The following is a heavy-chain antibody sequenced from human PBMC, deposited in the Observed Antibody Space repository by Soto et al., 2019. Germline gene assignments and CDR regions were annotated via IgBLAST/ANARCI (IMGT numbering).Heavy chain of an antibody. CDR1: GGTFSSYT. CDR2: IIPILGIA. CDR3: ARDRSTIFGVVIIQPRSYYYGMDV. J-gene: IGHJ6*02. D-gene: IGHD3-3*01. Sequence: GPPVKVSCKASGGTFSSYTISWVRQAPGQGLEWMGRIIPILGIANYAQKFQGRVTITADESTSTAYMELSSLRSEDTAVYYCARDRSTIFGVVIIQPRSYYYGMDVWGQGTKVTVSS. V-gene: IGHV1-69*04.